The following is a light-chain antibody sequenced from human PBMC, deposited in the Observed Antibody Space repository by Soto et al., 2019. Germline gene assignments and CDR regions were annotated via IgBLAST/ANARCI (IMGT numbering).Light chain of an antibody. CDR2: DAS. CDR3: QQYQSYSET. V-gene: IGKV1-5*01. CDR1: QSVNTR. Sequence: DIQMTQSPPALSASVGDRVTITCRASQSVNTRLAWYQQKPGKAPKLLIHDASSLQTGVPSRFSGSGSGTEFTLTISSLRPDDFATYYCQQYQSYSETFGHGTKVEIK. J-gene: IGKJ1*01.